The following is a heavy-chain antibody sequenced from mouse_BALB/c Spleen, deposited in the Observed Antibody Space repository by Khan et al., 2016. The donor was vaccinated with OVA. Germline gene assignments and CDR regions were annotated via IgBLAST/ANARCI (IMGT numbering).Heavy chain of an antibody. Sequence: EVQLQESGPSLVKPSQTLSLTCSVTGDSITSGYWNWIRKFPGNKLEYMGYIIYTGYTYYNPSLKSRISINTHTSKNQYYLQLSSVTDEDTATYFCGRSTYSYAFVYWGQGTLVTVSA. V-gene: IGHV3-8*02. J-gene: IGHJ3*01. CDR1: GDSITSGY. CDR3: GRSTYSYAFVY. D-gene: IGHD2-12*01. CDR2: IIYTGYT.